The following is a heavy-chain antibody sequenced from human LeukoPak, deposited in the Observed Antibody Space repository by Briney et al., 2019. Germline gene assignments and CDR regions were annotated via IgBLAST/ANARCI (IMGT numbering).Heavy chain of an antibody. CDR1: GFTFSSYA. CDR2: ISYDGSNK. CDR3: AGDQYSDSSGPPFDY. D-gene: IGHD3-22*01. Sequence: GGSLRLSCAASGFTFSSYAMHWVRQAPGKGLEWVAVISYDGSNKYYADSVKGRFTISRDNSKNTLYLQMNSLRAEDTAVYYCAGDQYSDSSGPPFDYWGQGTLVTVSS. V-gene: IGHV3-30-3*01. J-gene: IGHJ4*02.